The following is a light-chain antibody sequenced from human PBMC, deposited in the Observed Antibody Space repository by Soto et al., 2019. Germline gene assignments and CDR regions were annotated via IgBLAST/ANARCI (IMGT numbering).Light chain of an antibody. CDR2: SAS. J-gene: IGKJ4*01. Sequence: DIQMTQSPSSLSASVGDRVTITCRASQSISSYLSWYQQKPGKAPKLLIYSASTLQIGVPSRFSGSGSGTDFTLTISRLQPEDFATYYCQQSYTTPLTFGGGTKVEIK. V-gene: IGKV1-39*01. CDR3: QQSYTTPLT. CDR1: QSISSY.